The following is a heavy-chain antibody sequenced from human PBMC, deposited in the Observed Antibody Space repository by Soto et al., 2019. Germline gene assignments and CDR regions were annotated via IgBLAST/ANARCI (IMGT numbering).Heavy chain of an antibody. CDR2: ISYDGSNK. Sequence: QVQLVESGGGVVQPGRSLRLSCAASGFTFSSYAMHWVRQAPGKGLEWVAVISYDGSNKYYADSVKGRFTISRDNSKNTLYLQMNSLRAEDTAVYSCASETAVAWYWGQGTLVTVSS. CDR3: ASETAVAWY. CDR1: GFTFSSYA. D-gene: IGHD6-19*01. J-gene: IGHJ4*02. V-gene: IGHV3-30-3*01.